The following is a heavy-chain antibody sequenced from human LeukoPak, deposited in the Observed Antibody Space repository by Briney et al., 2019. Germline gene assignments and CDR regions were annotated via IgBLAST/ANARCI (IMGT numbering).Heavy chain of an antibody. CDR3: AREKSSNPFDY. CDR2: IYPSGGTT. V-gene: IGHV1-46*01. Sequence: ASVKVSCKASGYTFTSYYMHWVRQAPGQGLEWMGIIYPSGGTTSYAQKFQGRVTMTGDTSTSTVYMELSSLRSEDTAVYYCAREKSSNPFDYWGQGTLVTVSS. J-gene: IGHJ4*02. D-gene: IGHD4-11*01. CDR1: GYTFTSYY.